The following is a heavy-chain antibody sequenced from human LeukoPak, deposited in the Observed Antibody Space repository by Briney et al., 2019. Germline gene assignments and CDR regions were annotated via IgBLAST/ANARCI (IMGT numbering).Heavy chain of an antibody. Sequence: GGSLRLSCAASGFTFNTYWMTWVRQTPGKGLEWVANIKEDGSQKNYVDSVRGRFTISRDNAKNSLYLQMNSLRAEDTAVYYCARDGFSSAINSWGQGTLVTVSS. V-gene: IGHV3-7*01. CDR3: ARDGFSSAINS. CDR1: GFTFNTYW. J-gene: IGHJ4*02. CDR2: IKEDGSQK. D-gene: IGHD2-21*02.